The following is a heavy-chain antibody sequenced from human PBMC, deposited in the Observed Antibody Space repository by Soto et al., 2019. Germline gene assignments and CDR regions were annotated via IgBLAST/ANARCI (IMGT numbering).Heavy chain of an antibody. CDR2: IWYDGSNK. CDR3: AASSTVTTDAFDI. J-gene: IGHJ3*02. Sequence: QVQLVESGGGVVQPGRSLRLSCAASGFTFSSYGMHWVRQAPGKGLEWVAVIWYDGSNKYYADSVKGRFTISRDNSKNTLYLQMNSLRAEVTAVYYCAASSTVTTDAFDIWGQGTMVTVSS. CDR1: GFTFSSYG. D-gene: IGHD4-17*01. V-gene: IGHV3-33*01.